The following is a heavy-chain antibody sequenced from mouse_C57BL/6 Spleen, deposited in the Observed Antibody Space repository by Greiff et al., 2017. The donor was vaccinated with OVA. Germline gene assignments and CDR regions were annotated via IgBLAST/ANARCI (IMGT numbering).Heavy chain of an antibody. J-gene: IGHJ4*01. Sequence: QVHVKQSGAELVKPGASVKISCKASGYAFSSYWMNWVKQRPGKGLEWIGQIYPGDGDTNYNGKFKGKATLTADKSSSTAYMQLSSLTSEDSAVYFCARYYYGSSYGYYAMDYWGQGTSVTVSS. V-gene: IGHV1-80*01. CDR1: GYAFSSYW. CDR2: IYPGDGDT. D-gene: IGHD1-1*01. CDR3: ARYYYGSSYGYYAMDY.